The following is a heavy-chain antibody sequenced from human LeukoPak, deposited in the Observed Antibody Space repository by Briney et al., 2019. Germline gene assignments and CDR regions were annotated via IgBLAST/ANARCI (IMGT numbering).Heavy chain of an antibody. CDR3: AKAGYGAYYDCGSGYSWADAFDI. J-gene: IGHJ3*02. V-gene: IGHV3-23*01. Sequence: GGSMTLSCVVSGLTFCIFAVRWVRHAPEGGLEWVSAISGRGGRTYYADSVKGRLTIPRDNPKNTLHLQTNSLRVEDTAVYCCAKAGYGAYYDCGSGYSWADAFDIWVQGTMATVS. CDR1: GLTFCIFA. CDR2: ISGRGGRT. D-gene: IGHD3-3*01.